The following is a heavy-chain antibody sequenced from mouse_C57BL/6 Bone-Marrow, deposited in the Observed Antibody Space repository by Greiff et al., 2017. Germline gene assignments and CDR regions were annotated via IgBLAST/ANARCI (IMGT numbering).Heavy chain of an antibody. J-gene: IGHJ3*01. D-gene: IGHD1-1*01. CDR3: AREGLLRAWFAY. CDR2: IDPSDSYT. Sequence: QVQLQQPGAELVLPAASVKLSCKASGYTFTSYWMHWVKQRPGQGLEWIGEIDPSDSYTNYNPKFKGKSTLTVDKSSSSAYMQLSSLTSEDSAVYDCAREGLLRAWFAYWGQGTLVTVSA. CDR1: GYTFTSYW. V-gene: IGHV1-69*01.